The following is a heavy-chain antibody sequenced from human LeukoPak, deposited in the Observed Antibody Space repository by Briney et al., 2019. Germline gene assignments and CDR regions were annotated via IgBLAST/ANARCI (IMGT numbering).Heavy chain of an antibody. CDR2: ISPYSGGT. D-gene: IGHD1-7*01. CDR3: ARGGYNWNYASDY. J-gene: IGHJ4*02. CDR1: GYTFTGYY. V-gene: IGHV1-2*02. Sequence: ASVKVSCKASGYTFTGYYMHWVRQAPGQGLEWMGWISPYSGGTNYAQKFQGRVTMTRATSISTAFMELSRLRSDDTAVYYCARGGYNWNYASDYWGQGTLVTVSS.